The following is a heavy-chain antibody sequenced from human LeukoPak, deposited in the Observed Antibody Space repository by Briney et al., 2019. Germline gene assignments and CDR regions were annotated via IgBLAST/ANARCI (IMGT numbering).Heavy chain of an antibody. Sequence: SETLSLTCTVSGGSISSSSYYWGWIRQPPGKGLEWIGSIYYSGSTYYNPSIKSRVTISVDTSKNQFSLKLSSVTAADTAVYYCARLPPPYYYDSSGYGSDYWGQGTLVTVSS. CDR3: ARLPPPYYYDSSGYGSDY. J-gene: IGHJ4*02. D-gene: IGHD3-22*01. CDR2: IYYSGST. V-gene: IGHV4-39*01. CDR1: GGSISSSSYY.